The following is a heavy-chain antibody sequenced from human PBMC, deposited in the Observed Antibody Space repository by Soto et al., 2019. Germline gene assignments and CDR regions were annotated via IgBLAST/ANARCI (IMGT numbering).Heavy chain of an antibody. CDR1: GYTFTSYD. V-gene: IGHV1-8*01. D-gene: IGHD4-17*01. J-gene: IGHJ3*02. CDR2: MNPNSGNT. CDR3: ARGTMTDVAFDI. Sequence: GASVKVSCKASGYTFTSYDINWVRQATGQGLERIRWMNPNSGNTGYAQKFQGRVTMTRNTSISTAYMELSSLRSEDMAVYYCARGTMTDVAFDIWGQGTMVTVSS.